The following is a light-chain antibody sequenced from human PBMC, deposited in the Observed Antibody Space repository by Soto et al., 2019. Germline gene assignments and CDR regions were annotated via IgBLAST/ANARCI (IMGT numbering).Light chain of an antibody. V-gene: IGKV3D-7*01. Sequence: PVERVTLSCMASQSVSSSYLTWYQQKPGQAPRLLIYGASTRATSIPARFSGSGSGTDFTLTISSPQPEDFAVYYCQQDYTRFTFGPGTKVDIK. CDR1: QSVSSSY. CDR2: GAS. J-gene: IGKJ3*01. CDR3: QQDYTRFT.